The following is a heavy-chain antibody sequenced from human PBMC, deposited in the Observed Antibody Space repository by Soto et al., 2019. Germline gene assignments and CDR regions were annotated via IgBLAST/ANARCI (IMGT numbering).Heavy chain of an antibody. D-gene: IGHD1-26*01. Sequence: QVQLQQWGAGLLKPSETLSLTCGVNADSFSNYYWIWIRQPPGKGLEWIGEIDHRGNTNYSPSLKSRVTMSVETSKTQFSLRLPSVTAADMAVYYCVGGRGRLVGFDYWGQGTLVTVSS. CDR1: ADSFSNYY. CDR2: IDHRGNT. V-gene: IGHV4-34*01. CDR3: VGGRGRLVGFDY. J-gene: IGHJ4*02.